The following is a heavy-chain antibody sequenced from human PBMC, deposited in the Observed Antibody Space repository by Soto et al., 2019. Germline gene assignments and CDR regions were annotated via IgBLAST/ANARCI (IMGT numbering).Heavy chain of an antibody. V-gene: IGHV4-39*01. J-gene: IGHJ5*02. D-gene: IGHD1-26*01. CDR2: LYYGGSS. CDR1: GGSINSDDSF. Sequence: LSLTCSVSGGSINSDDSFWGWVRQSPGKGLEWIGSLYYGGSSFYNPSLKSRVTISLDTSKNQFSLRLTSVTAADTAIYYCARQLPVGATSWFDPWGQGTLVTVSS. CDR3: ARQLPVGATSWFDP.